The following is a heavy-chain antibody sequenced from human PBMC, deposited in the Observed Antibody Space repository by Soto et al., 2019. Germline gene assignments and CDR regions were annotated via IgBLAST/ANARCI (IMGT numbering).Heavy chain of an antibody. CDR1: VDSFSSYA. CDR2: IIPIFGTA. V-gene: IGHV1-69*13. Sequence: SSVKRACKAAVDSFSSYAVSWRRHTPGQGLEWMGGIIPIFGTANYAQKFQGRVTITAGESTSTAYMELSSLRSEDTAVYYCASPYCGVDCYSDGYYYYYGMDVWGQGTTVTVSS. D-gene: IGHD2-21*02. J-gene: IGHJ6*02. CDR3: ASPYCGVDCYSDGYYYYYGMDV.